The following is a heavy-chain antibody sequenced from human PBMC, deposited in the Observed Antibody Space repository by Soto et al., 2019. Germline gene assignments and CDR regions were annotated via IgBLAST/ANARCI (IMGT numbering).Heavy chain of an antibody. J-gene: IGHJ6*01. CDR3: ASLWFGEVLRTAYYYYGMDV. V-gene: IGHV1-69*02. D-gene: IGHD3-10*01. Sequence: QVQLVQSGAEVKKPGSSVKVSCKASGGTFSSYTISWVRQAPGQGLEWMGRIIPILGIANYAQKFQGRVTITADKSTSTAYMELSSLRSEDTAVYYCASLWFGEVLRTAYYYYGMDVW. CDR1: GGTFSSYT. CDR2: IIPILGIA.